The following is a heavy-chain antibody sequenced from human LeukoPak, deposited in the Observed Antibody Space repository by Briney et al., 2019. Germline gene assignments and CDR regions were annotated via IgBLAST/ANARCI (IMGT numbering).Heavy chain of an antibody. CDR3: ARAPGQYYDFWSGSAAPYYMDV. V-gene: IGHV3-13*01. J-gene: IGHJ6*03. CDR2: ICTAGYT. CDR1: GFTLSSYD. D-gene: IGHD3-3*01. Sequence: GSLRLSFAASGFTLSSYDIHWVRQGTGKGLEWVSAICTAGYTYYPGSVKGRFTISRENAKNSLYLQMNSLRAGDTAVYYCARAPGQYYDFWSGSAAPYYMDVWGKGTTVTVSS.